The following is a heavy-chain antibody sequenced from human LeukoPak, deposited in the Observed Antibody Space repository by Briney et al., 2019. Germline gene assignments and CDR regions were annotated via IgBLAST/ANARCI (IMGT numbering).Heavy chain of an antibody. D-gene: IGHD4-11*01. CDR2: ISGSGGST. J-gene: IGHJ3*02. V-gene: IGHV3-23*01. Sequence: GGSLRLSCAASGFTFSSYAMSWVRQAPGKGLEWVSAISGSGGSTYYADSVKGRFTISRDNSKNTPYLQMNSLRAEDTAVYYCANVEYSNYEAFDIWGQGTMVTVSS. CDR1: GFTFSSYA. CDR3: ANVEYSNYEAFDI.